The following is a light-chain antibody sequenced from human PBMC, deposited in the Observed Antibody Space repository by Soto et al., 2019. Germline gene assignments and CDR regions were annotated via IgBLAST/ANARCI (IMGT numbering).Light chain of an antibody. V-gene: IGLV2-23*01. CDR3: CSYAGSSTSWV. CDR1: ISDVGSYDL. CDR2: EGS. J-gene: IGLJ3*02. Sequence: QSALTQPASVSGSPGQSITISCTGTISDVGSYDLVSWYQHHPGKAPKLMIYEGSKRPSGVSSRFSGSKSGNTASLTISGLQAEDEADYYCCSYAGSSTSWVFGGGTKLTVL.